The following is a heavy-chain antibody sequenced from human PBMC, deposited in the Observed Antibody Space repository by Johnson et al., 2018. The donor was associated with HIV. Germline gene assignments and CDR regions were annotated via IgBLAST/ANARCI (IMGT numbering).Heavy chain of an antibody. V-gene: IGHV3-20*04. J-gene: IGHJ3*01. CDR1: GFTFNDYG. CDR2: INWNGGST. CDR3: VRRDSGSLSFDL. D-gene: IGHD1-26*01. Sequence: VQLVESGGGLIQPGGSLRLSCAASGFTFNDYGMSWVRQAPGKGLEWVSGINWNGGSTGYADSVKGRFTISRDNSKNSLYLQMNSLRVEDTAFYYCVRRDSGSLSFDLWGQGTMVTVSS.